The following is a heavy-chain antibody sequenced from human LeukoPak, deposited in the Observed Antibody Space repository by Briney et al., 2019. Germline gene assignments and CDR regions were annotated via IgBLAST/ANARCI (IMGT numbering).Heavy chain of an antibody. CDR2: IYTSGST. J-gene: IGHJ3*02. V-gene: IGHV4-4*07. CDR1: GGSISSYY. CDR3: ARDMRGISGTMIVVAPPAFDI. Sequence: KPSETLSLTCTVSGGSISSYYWSWIRQPAGKGLEWIGRIYTSGSTNYNPSLKSRVTMSVDTSKNQFSLKLSSVTAADTAVYYCARDMRGISGTMIVVAPPAFDIWGQGTMVTVSS. D-gene: IGHD3-22*01.